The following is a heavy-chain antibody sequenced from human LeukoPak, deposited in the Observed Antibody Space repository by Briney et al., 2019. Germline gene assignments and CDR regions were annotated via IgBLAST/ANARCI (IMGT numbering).Heavy chain of an antibody. Sequence: PSQTLSLTCTVSGGSISSGDYYWNWIRQHPGKGLEWIGYTYHSGSTYYNPSLKSRVTISVDMSENQFSLKLSSVTAADTAVYYCARGGYDCSTTSCYPLTFDYWGQGTLVTVSS. D-gene: IGHD2-2*01. CDR2: TYHSGST. J-gene: IGHJ4*02. V-gene: IGHV4-31*03. CDR1: GGSISSGDYY. CDR3: ARGGYDCSTTSCYPLTFDY.